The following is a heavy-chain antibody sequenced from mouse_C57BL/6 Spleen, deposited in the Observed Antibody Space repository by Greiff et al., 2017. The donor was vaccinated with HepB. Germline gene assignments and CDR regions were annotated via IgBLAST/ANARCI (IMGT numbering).Heavy chain of an antibody. J-gene: IGHJ4*01. V-gene: IGHV5-17*01. D-gene: IGHD2-10*01. CDR1: GFTFSDYG. CDR2: ISSGSSTI. CDR3: ASGSYSYYAMDY. Sequence: EVKLVESGGGLVKPGGSLKLSCAASGFTFSDYGMHWVRQAPEKGLEWVAYISSGSSTIYYADTVKGRFTISRDNAKNTLFLQMTSLRSEDTAMYYCASGSYSYYAMDYWGQGTSVTVSA.